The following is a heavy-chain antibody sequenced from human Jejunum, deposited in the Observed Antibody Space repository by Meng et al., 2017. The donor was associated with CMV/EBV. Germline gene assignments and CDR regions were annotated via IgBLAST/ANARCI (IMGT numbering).Heavy chain of an antibody. Sequence: FTFSTPWMHWVRQAPGKGLVWVSRINVDGTTTTYADSVTGRFTISRDNAKNTLYLQMNSLRAEDTAVYYCARDRSYYTTGPHFDFWGQGSRVTVSS. CDR2: INVDGTTT. D-gene: IGHD2-2*02. V-gene: IGHV3-74*01. J-gene: IGHJ4*02. CDR1: FTFSTPW. CDR3: ARDRSYYTTGPHFDF.